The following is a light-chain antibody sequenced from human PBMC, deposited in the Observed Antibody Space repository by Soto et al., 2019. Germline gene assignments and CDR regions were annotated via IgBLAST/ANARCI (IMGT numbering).Light chain of an antibody. CDR1: SSNIGSNY. CDR3: AAWDDSLSGVV. Sequence: QSVLTQPPSASGTPGQRVTISCSGSSSNIGSNYVYWYQQLPGTVPQLLIYRNSERPSGVPDRFSGSKSGTSASLAISGLRSEDEADYYCAAWDDSLSGVVFAGGTKLTVL. J-gene: IGLJ2*01. CDR2: RNS. V-gene: IGLV1-47*01.